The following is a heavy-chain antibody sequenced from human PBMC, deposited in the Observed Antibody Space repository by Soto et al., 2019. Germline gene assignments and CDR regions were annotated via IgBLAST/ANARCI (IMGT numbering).Heavy chain of an antibody. CDR1: GDSMSSGNYY. D-gene: IGHD6-13*01. CDR2: IYNSGST. V-gene: IGHV4-30-4*01. CDR3: ARGEIAGGMNQYFYYYGLDL. Sequence: SETLSLTCTVSGDSMSSGNYYWSWIRQSPGKGLEWIGYIYNSGSTYYSPSLKSRVTISVDTSKSQFSLNLRSMTAADTAVYYCARGEIAGGMNQYFYYYGLDLWGRGTTVT. J-gene: IGHJ6*02.